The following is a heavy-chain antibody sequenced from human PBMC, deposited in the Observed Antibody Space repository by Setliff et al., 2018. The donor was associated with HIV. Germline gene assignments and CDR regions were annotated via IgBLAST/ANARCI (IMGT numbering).Heavy chain of an antibody. CDR1: GGSLSSTTYY. CDR3: ARGVHCTSTTCYPSFYFDY. D-gene: IGHD2-2*01. CDR2: IDYSGNT. Sequence: PSETLSLTCTVSGGSLSSTTYYWGWIRQPPGKGLEWIGIIDYSGNTYYNPSLKSRVTISVDTSKNQFSLKLTSATAEDTAVFYCARGVHCTSTTCYPSFYFDYWGQGIMVTVSS. V-gene: IGHV4-39*01. J-gene: IGHJ4*02.